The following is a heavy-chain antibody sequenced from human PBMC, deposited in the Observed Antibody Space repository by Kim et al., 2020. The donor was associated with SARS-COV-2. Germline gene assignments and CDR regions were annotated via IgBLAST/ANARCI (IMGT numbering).Heavy chain of an antibody. CDR2: INQDGSEK. Sequence: GGSLRLSCAASGFTFSTYWMTWVRQAPGKGLEWVANINQDGSEKNYVDSVKGRFTISRDNVKKSLYVQINSLRAEDTAVYYCAKGRVDGMDVGGQGTTVT. CDR3: AKGRVDGMDV. CDR1: GFTFSTYW. J-gene: IGHJ6*02. V-gene: IGHV3-7*01.